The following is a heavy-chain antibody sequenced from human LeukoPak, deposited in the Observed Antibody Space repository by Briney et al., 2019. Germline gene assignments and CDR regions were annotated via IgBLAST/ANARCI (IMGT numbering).Heavy chain of an antibody. D-gene: IGHD3-22*01. V-gene: IGHV3-48*04. CDR2: ISDSSSII. CDR1: GFTFSSYS. CDR3: ASGNYDSSGSFDP. J-gene: IGHJ5*02. Sequence: GGSLRLSCAASGFTFSSYSMNWVRQAPGKGLEWVSYISDSSSIIYYADSVKGRFTISRDNAKNSLYLQMNSLRAEDTAVYYCASGNYDSSGSFDPWGQGTLVTVSS.